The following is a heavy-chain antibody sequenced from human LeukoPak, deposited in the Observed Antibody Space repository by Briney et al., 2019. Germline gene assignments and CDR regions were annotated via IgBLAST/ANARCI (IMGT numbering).Heavy chain of an antibody. Sequence: GGSLRLSCAASGFTFSNAWMSWVRQAPGKGLEWVGRIKSKTDGGTTDYAAPVKGRFTISRADSKNTLYLQMNSLKTEDTAVYYCTTDLSSSWYGSGGFDPWGQGTLVTVSS. V-gene: IGHV3-15*01. J-gene: IGHJ5*02. CDR1: GFTFSNAW. CDR2: IKSKTDGGTT. CDR3: TTDLSSSWYGSGGFDP. D-gene: IGHD6-13*01.